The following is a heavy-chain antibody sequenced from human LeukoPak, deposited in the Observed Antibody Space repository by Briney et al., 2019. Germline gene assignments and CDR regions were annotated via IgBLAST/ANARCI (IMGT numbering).Heavy chain of an antibody. CDR2: IYYSGST. V-gene: IGHV4-30-4*01. J-gene: IGHJ5*02. CDR3: ARVVVVAATRWFDP. CDR1: GGSISSGDYY. D-gene: IGHD2-15*01. Sequence: SQTLSLTCTVSGGSISSGDYYWSWIRQPPGKGLEWIGYIYYSGSTNYNPSLKSRVTISVDTSKNQFSLKLSSVTAADTAVYYCARVVVVAATRWFDPWGQGTLVTVSS.